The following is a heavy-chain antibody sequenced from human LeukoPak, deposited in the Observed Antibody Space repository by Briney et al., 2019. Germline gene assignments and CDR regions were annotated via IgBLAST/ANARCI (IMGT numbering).Heavy chain of an antibody. CDR2: ISSSGSAI. CDR3: ARGWGSSWNRHFDY. CDR1: GFTFSDYY. V-gene: IGHV3-11*04. Sequence: MPGGSLRLSCAASGFTFSDYYMSWIRQAPGKGLEWVSNISSSGSAIYYADSIKGRFTISRDNAKNSLYLQMNSLRAEDTAVYYCARGWGSSWNRHFDYWGQGTLVTVSS. D-gene: IGHD6-13*01. J-gene: IGHJ4*02.